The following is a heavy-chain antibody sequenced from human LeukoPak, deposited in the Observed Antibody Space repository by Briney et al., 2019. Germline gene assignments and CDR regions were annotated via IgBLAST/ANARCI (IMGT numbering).Heavy chain of an antibody. CDR2: INPNSGGT. CDR1: GYTFTGYY. J-gene: IGHJ4*02. CDR3: ATWPYYYDSSGYYYQPGFDY. V-gene: IGHV1-2*06. D-gene: IGHD3-22*01. Sequence: GASVKVSCKASGYTFTGYYMHWVRQAPGQGLEWMGRINPNSGGTNYAQKFQGRVTMTRDTSISTAYMELSRLGSDDTAVYYCATWPYYYDSSGYYYQPGFDYWGQGTLVTVSS.